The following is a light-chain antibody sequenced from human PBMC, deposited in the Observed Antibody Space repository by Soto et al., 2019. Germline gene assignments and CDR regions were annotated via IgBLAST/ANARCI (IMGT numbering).Light chain of an antibody. CDR1: SSDVGGYGS. V-gene: IGLV2-14*01. Sequence: VLTQPASVSGAPGQSITISCTGTSSDVGGYGSVSWYQQHQGKAPKLMLYEVSNRPSGVSNRFSGSTSGNTASLTISGLQAEDESDYYCSSYTRSGNYAFGNGTKFT. J-gene: IGLJ1*01. CDR2: EVS. CDR3: SSYTRSGNYA.